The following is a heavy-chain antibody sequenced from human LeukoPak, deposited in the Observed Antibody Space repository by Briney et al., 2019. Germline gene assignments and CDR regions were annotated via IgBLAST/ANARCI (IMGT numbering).Heavy chain of an antibody. D-gene: IGHD4-11*01. J-gene: IGHJ4*02. CDR3: AREEDYSSYFDY. V-gene: IGHV3-30-3*01. CDR1: GFTFSSYA. CDR2: ISYDGSNK. Sequence: GGSLRLSCAASGFTFSSYAMHWVRQAPGKGLEWVAVISYDGSNKYYADSVKGRFTISRDNSKNTLYLQMNSLRAEDTAVYYCAREEDYSSYFDYWGQGTPVTVSS.